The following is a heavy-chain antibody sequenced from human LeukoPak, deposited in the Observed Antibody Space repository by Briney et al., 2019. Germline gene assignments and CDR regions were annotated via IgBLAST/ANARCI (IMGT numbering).Heavy chain of an antibody. CDR3: ARPYKQQLDFDH. CDR2: INTDSGDT. J-gene: IGHJ4*02. CDR1: GYTFTRYT. D-gene: IGHD1-1*01. V-gene: IGHV1-3*04. Sequence: GASVKVSCKASGYTFTRYTIHWVRQAPGQKLEWMGWINTDSGDTKYSEKFLGRVTITRDTAANTVYMGLSSLRSEDTAVYYCARPYKQQLDFDHWGQGTLVTVSS.